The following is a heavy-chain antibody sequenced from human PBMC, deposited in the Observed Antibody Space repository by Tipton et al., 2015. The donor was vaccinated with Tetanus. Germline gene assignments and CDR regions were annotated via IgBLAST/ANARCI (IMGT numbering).Heavy chain of an antibody. J-gene: IGHJ6*02. CDR1: GGSFSGYY. D-gene: IGHD5-12*01. V-gene: IGHV4-34*09. CDR3: ARDRSGYTYGMDV. Sequence: TLSLTCAVYGGSFSGYYWSWIRQPPGKGLEWIGYIYYSGSTYYNPSLKSRVTISVDTSKNQFSLKLSSVTAADTAGYYCARDRSGYTYGMDVWGQGTTVTVSS. CDR2: IYYSGST.